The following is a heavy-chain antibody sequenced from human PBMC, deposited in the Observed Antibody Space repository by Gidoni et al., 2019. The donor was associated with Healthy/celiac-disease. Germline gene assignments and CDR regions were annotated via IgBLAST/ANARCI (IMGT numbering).Heavy chain of an antibody. CDR3: AKDLGVESDY. CDR2: ISGSGGST. D-gene: IGHD7-27*01. J-gene: IGHJ4*02. V-gene: IGHV3-23*01. CDR1: GFTFSSYA. Sequence: EVQLLESGGGLVQPGGSLRISCEASGFTFSSYAMSWVRQAPGKGLEWVSAISGSGGSTYDADSVKGPFTISRDNSKNTLYLQMNSLRAVDTAVYDCAKDLGVESDYWGQGTLVTVSS.